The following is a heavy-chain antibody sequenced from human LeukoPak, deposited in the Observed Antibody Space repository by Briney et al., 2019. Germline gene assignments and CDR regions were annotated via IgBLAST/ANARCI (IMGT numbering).Heavy chain of an antibody. D-gene: IGHD3-22*01. V-gene: IGHV4-34*01. J-gene: IGHJ4*02. CDR1: GGSFSGYY. Sequence: SETLSLTCAVYGGSFSGYYWSWIRQPPGKGLEWIGEINHSGSTNYNPSLKSQVTISVDTSKNQFSLKLSSVTAADTAVYYCARVGDYYDSSGYYYEVLQYFDYWGQGTLVTVSS. CDR2: INHSGST. CDR3: ARVGDYYDSSGYYYEVLQYFDY.